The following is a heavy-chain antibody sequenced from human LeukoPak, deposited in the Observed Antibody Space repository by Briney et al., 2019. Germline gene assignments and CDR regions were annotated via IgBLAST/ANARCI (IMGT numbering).Heavy chain of an antibody. V-gene: IGHV2-5*02. CDR2: IYWDDDK. CDR3: ARSVDSAMVN. Sequence: SGPTLVKPTQTLTLTCTFSGFSLSASGVHVGWIRQPPGKALEWLALIYWDDDKRYSPSLKSRLTITKDTSKNLVVLTMTNIGPVDTATYYCARSVDSAMVNWGQGTLVTVSS. CDR1: GFSLSASGVH. J-gene: IGHJ4*02. D-gene: IGHD5-18*01.